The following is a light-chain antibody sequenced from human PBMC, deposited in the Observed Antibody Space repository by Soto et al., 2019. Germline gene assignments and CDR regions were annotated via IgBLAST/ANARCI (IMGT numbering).Light chain of an antibody. CDR2: GAS. J-gene: IGKJ1*01. Sequence: EIVLTQSPGTLSLSPGERATLSCRASQSVSSSYLAWYQQKPGQAPRLLIFGASSRATGIPDRFSGSGSGTDFTLTISRVEPEDFAVYYCQQYASSRTFCQGTKVEIK. CDR3: QQYASSRT. CDR1: QSVSSSY. V-gene: IGKV3-20*01.